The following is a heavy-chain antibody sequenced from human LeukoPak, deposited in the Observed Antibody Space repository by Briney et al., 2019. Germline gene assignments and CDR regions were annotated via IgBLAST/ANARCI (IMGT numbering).Heavy chain of an antibody. J-gene: IGHJ5*02. Sequence: GGSLRLSCAASGFTFSSHAMDWVRQAPGKGLEWVSSIGGIGASTYYADSVKGRFTISRDNSKNTLYLQMNSLRAEDTALYYCAKAAYGDYVNWFDPWGQGILVIVSS. CDR2: IGGIGAST. CDR3: AKAAYGDYVNWFDP. D-gene: IGHD4-17*01. V-gene: IGHV3-23*01. CDR1: GFTFSSHA.